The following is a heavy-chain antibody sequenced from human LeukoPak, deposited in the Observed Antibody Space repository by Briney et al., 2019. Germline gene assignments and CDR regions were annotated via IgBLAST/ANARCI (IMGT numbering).Heavy chain of an antibody. CDR3: ARLAIRSTWYFDR. V-gene: IGHV4-59*08. Sequence: PSETLSLTCTVSGGSISSYYWSWIRQPPGKGLEWIGYIYYSGSTNYNPSLKSRVSISVDTSKNQFSLNLNSVAAADTAVYYCARLAIRSTWYFDRWGRGTLVTVSS. CDR1: GGSISSYY. CDR2: IYYSGST. D-gene: IGHD3-10*01. J-gene: IGHJ2*01.